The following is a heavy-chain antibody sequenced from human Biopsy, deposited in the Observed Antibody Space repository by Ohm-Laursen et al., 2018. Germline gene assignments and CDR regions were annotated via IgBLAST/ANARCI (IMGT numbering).Heavy chain of an antibody. CDR1: GESFSGYY. D-gene: IGHD3-22*01. J-gene: IGHJ3*01. V-gene: IGHV4-34*01. CDR3: ASVVLGPTNDAFDL. CDR2: INHSGST. Sequence: LSLTCAVYGESFSGYYWTWIRQPPGKGLEWIGEINHSGSTNYNPSLKSRVTMSVDTSKKQLSLRLRSVTAADTAMYYCASVVLGPTNDAFDLWGQGTMVVVSS.